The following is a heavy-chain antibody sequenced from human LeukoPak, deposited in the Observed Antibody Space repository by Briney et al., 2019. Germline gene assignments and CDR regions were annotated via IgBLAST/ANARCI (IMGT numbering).Heavy chain of an antibody. V-gene: IGHV1-69*04. CDR2: IIPILGIA. CDR3: ARDGGDWLPTYYYYYGMDV. CDR1: GGTFSSYA. J-gene: IGHJ6*02. D-gene: IGHD2-21*02. Sequence: GASVKVSCKASGGTFSSYAISWVRQAPGQGLEWMGRIIPILGIANYAQKFQGRVTITADKSTSTAYMELSSLRSEDTAVYYCARDGGDWLPTYYYYYGMDVWGQGTTVTVSS.